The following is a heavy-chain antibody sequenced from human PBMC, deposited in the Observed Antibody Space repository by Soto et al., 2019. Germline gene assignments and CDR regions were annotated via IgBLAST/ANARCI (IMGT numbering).Heavy chain of an antibody. CDR3: ARVHNYDILTAYFNGRNFFYGMYV. V-gene: IGHV1-8*01. D-gene: IGHD3-9*01. J-gene: IGHJ6*01. Sequence: ASVKVSCKASGYTFTSYDINWVRQATGQGLEWMGWMNPNSGNTGYAQKFQGRVTMTRNTSISTAYMELSSLRSEDTAVYYCARVHNYDILTAYFNGRNFFYGMYVWG. CDR2: MNPNSGNT. CDR1: GYTFTSYD.